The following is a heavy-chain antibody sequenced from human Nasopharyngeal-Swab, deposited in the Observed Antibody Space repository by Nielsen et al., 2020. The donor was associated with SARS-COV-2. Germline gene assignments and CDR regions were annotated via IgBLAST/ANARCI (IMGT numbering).Heavy chain of an antibody. J-gene: IGHJ4*02. CDR3: AGTYRYYDSSGYRFFYYFDY. V-gene: IGHV4-59*01. Sequence: WIRQPPGKGLEWIGYIYYSGSTNYNPSLKSRVTISVDTSKNQFSLKLSSVTAADTAVYYCAGTYRYYDSSGYRFFYYFDYWGQGTLVTVSS. CDR2: IYYSGST. D-gene: IGHD3-22*01.